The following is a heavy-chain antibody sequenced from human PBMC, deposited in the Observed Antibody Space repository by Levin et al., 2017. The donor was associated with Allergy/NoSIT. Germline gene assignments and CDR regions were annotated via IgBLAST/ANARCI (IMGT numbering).Heavy chain of an antibody. V-gene: IGHV2-70*11. J-gene: IGHJ4*02. CDR3: ARIMSTSGWDHDS. CDR1: GFSLTTSAMC. CDR2: IDWDDDK. Sequence: SGPTLVKPTQTLTLTCTFAGFSLTTSAMCVSWVRQPPGKAPEWLARIDWDDDKYYTTSLKTRLSISTDASKNQVVLTLTDVDPLDTCTYYCARIMSTSGWDHDSWGQGTLVTVSS. D-gene: IGHD6-19*01.